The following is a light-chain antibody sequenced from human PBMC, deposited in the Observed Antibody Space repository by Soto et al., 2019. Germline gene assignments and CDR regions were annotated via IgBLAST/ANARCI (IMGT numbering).Light chain of an antibody. J-gene: IGLJ1*01. CDR1: SSNIGNNY. Sequence: VLTQPPSVSAAPGQKVTISCSGSSSNIGNNYVSWYQQLPGTAPKLLIYENNKRPSGIPDRFSGSKSGTSATLGITGLQTGDEADYYCGTWDSSLSLYVFGTGTKVTVL. V-gene: IGLV1-51*02. CDR2: ENN. CDR3: GTWDSSLSLYV.